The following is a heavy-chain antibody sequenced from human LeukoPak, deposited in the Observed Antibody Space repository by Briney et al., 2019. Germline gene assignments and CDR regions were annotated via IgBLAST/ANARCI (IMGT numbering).Heavy chain of an antibody. CDR2: ISYDGSNK. Sequence: PGGSLRLSCAASGFTFSSYAMHWVRQAPGKGLEWVAVISYDGSNKYYADSVKGRFTISRDNSKNTLYLQMNSLRAEDTAVYYCAGEFGHDAFDIWGQGTMVTVSS. D-gene: IGHD3-10*01. J-gene: IGHJ3*02. V-gene: IGHV3-30-3*01. CDR3: AGEFGHDAFDI. CDR1: GFTFSSYA.